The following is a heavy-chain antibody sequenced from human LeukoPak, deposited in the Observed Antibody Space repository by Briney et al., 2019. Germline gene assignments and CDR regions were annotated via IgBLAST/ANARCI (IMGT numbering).Heavy chain of an antibody. D-gene: IGHD3-10*01. CDR3: AREVHRGSGSYWGPPYGMDV. CDR1: GFTFSSYE. V-gene: IGHV3-48*03. CDR2: ISSSGSTI. J-gene: IGHJ6*02. Sequence: GGSLRLSCAASGFTFSSYEMNWVRQAPGKGLEWVSYISSSGSTIYYADSVKGRFTISRDNAKNSLYLQMNSLRAEDTAVYYCAREVHRGSGSYWGPPYGMDVWGQGTTVTVSS.